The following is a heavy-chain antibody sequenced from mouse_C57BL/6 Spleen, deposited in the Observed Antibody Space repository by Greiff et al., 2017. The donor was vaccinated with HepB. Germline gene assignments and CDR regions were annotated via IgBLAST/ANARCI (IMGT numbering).Heavy chain of an antibody. CDR2: IYPGDGDT. Sequence: QVQLQQSGPELVKPGASVKISCKASGYAFSSSWMNWVKQRPGKGLEWIGRIYPGDGDTNYNGKFKGKATLTTDKSSSTAYMQLSSLTSEDSAVYFCARSIYYYGQWDYWGQGTTLTVSS. CDR1: GYAFSSSW. CDR3: ARSIYYYGQWDY. D-gene: IGHD1-1*01. V-gene: IGHV1-82*01. J-gene: IGHJ2*01.